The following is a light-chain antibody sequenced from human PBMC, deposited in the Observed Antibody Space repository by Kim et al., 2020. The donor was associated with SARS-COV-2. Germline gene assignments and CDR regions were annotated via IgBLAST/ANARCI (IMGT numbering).Light chain of an antibody. Sequence: QSVLTQPPSVSAAPGQKVTISCSGSSSNIGNNYVSWYQQLPGTAPKLLIYDNNKRPSGIPDRFSGSKSGTSATLGITGLQTGDEADYYCGTWDNSLSEVVFGGGTQLTVL. CDR1: SSNIGNNY. CDR3: GTWDNSLSEVV. CDR2: DNN. V-gene: IGLV1-51*01. J-gene: IGLJ2*01.